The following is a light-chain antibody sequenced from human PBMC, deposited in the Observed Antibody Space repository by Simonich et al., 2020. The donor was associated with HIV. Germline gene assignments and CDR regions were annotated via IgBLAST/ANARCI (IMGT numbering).Light chain of an antibody. V-gene: IGKV4-1*01. CDR3: QQYYTTPRT. J-gene: IGKJ1*01. Sequence: DIVMTQSPDSLAVSLGERATINCKSSQSVLYSSNNNNYLAWYQQKPRQPPNLLIYWASTRESGVPDRFSGSGSVTDFTLTISSLQAEDVAVYYCQQYYTTPRTFGQGTKVEIK. CDR2: WAS. CDR1: QSVLYSSNNNNY.